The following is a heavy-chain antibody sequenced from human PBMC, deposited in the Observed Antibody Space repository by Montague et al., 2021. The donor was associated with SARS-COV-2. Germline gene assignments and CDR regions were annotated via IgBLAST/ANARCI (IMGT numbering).Heavy chain of an antibody. V-gene: IGHV4-4*02. D-gene: IGHD4-17*01. CDR1: GGAINSSNW. J-gene: IGHJ6*02. CDR3: ARGRAVTTFYYYYYGMDV. Sequence: SETLSLTCVVSGGAINSSNWWSWVRQPPGKGLGWIGEIYHWGSTNYNPPLKSRVTISIDKSTNQLSLKLSSVTAADTAVYYCARGRAVTTFYYYYYGMDVWGQGTTVTVSS. CDR2: IYHWGST.